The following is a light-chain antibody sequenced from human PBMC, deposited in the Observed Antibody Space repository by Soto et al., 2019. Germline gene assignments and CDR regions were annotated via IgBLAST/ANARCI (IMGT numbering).Light chain of an antibody. CDR1: QSVSPW. CDR2: KTS. V-gene: IGKV1-5*03. CDR3: QQYNSSGCT. Sequence: DIQMTQSPSTLGASVGDRVTISCRASQSVSPWLAWYQQKPGKAPKLLIYKTSTIQSGGPSRFSGSGSGTDFTLKISSLQPDDYAIYYCQQYNSSGCTFGGGTTVEIK. J-gene: IGKJ4*01.